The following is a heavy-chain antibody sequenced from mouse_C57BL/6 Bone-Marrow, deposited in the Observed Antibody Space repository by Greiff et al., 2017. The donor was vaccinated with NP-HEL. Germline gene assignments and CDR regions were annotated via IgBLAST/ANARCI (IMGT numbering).Heavy chain of an antibody. CDR2: IYPGGGYT. V-gene: IGHV1-63*01. J-gene: IGHJ4*01. Sequence: QVQLQQSGAELERPGTSVKMSCKASGYTFTNYWIGWAKQRPGHGLEWIGDIYPGGGYTNYNEKFKGKATLTADKSSSTAYMQFSSLTSEDSAIYYCARPITTVVAHYYAMDYWGQGTSVTVSS. D-gene: IGHD1-1*01. CDR1: GYTFTNYW. CDR3: ARPITTVVAHYYAMDY.